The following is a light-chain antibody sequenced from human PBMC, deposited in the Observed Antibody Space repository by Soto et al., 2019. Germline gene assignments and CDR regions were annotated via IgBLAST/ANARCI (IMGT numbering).Light chain of an antibody. CDR1: QSVSSSY. Sequence: EIVLTQSPGTLSLSPGERATLSCMASQSVSSSYLAWYQQKPGQAPRLLIYGASNRATGIPDRFSGSGSGTDFTVTISRLEPEDSAVYYCQQFATAPLTFGQGTRLEIK. CDR3: QQFATAPLT. V-gene: IGKV3-20*01. J-gene: IGKJ5*01. CDR2: GAS.